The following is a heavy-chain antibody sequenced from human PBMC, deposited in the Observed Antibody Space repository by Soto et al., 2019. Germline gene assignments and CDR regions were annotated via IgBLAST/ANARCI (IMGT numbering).Heavy chain of an antibody. V-gene: IGHV3-23*01. J-gene: IGHJ4*02. D-gene: IGHD2-15*01. CDR1: GFTFSSYA. CDR2: ISGSGGST. CDR3: AKALKRSGGSCYAN. Sequence: EVQLLESGGGLVQPGGSLRLSCAASGFTFSSYAMSWVRQAPGKGLEWVSAISGSGGSTYYADSVKGRFTISRDNSKNTLYLQMKSLRAEDTAVYYCAKALKRSGGSCYANWGQGTLVTVSS.